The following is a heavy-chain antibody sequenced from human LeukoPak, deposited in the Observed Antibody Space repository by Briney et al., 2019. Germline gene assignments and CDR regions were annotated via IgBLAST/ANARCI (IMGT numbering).Heavy chain of an antibody. J-gene: IGHJ3*02. CDR2: IYTSGST. V-gene: IGHV4-61*02. Sequence: PSQTLSLTCTVSGGSSSSGSYYWSWIRQPAGKGLEWIGRIYTSGSTNYNPSLKSRVTISVDTSKNQFSLKPSSVTAADTAVYYCARDFLEWLSRKDAFDIWGQGTMVTVSS. CDR1: GGSSSSGSYY. D-gene: IGHD3-3*01. CDR3: ARDFLEWLSRKDAFDI.